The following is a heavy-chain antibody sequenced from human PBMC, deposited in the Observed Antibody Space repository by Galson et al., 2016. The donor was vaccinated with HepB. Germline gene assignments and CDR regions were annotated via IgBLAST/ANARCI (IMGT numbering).Heavy chain of an antibody. J-gene: IGHJ5*02. CDR3: AREAQYNWFDP. CDR1: GGSISSSGYF. V-gene: IGHV4-39*07. CDR2: IHYSGNT. Sequence: SETLSLTCTVSGGSISSSGYFWVWIRQPPGKGLEWIGSIHYSGNTHYNPSLKSRVTISVDTSKNQFSLRLTSVTAADTAVYYCAREAQYNWFDPWGQGTLVTVSS.